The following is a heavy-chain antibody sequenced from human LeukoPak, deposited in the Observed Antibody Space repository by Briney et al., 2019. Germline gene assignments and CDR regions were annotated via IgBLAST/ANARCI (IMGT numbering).Heavy chain of an antibody. CDR2: INPNSGGT. CDR3: ARPPFLRGYSYGF. Sequence: GASVKVSCKASGYTFTGYYMHWVRQAPGQGLEWMGWINPNSGGTNYAQKFQGRVTMPRDTSISTAYMELSRLRSDDTAVYYCARPPFLRGYSYGFWGQGTLVTVSS. CDR1: GYTFTGYY. D-gene: IGHD5-18*01. V-gene: IGHV1-2*02. J-gene: IGHJ4*02.